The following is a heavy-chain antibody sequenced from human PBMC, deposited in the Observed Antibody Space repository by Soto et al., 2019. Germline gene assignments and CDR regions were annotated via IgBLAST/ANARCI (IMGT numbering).Heavy chain of an antibody. Sequence: GGSLRLSCAASGFTFSASSMTWVRQAPGKGLEWVSSISEGGERTYYADSVKGRFTISRDNSKNTLFLQVDNLRAGDTTVYYCAKLSGPGGYLDFWGQGTLVTVSS. CDR1: GFTFSASS. CDR3: AKLSGPGGYLDF. CDR2: ISEGGERT. V-gene: IGHV3-23*01. J-gene: IGHJ4*02. D-gene: IGHD3-10*01.